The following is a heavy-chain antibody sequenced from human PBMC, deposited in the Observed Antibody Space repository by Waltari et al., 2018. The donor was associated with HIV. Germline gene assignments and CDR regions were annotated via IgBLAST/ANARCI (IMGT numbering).Heavy chain of an antibody. J-gene: IGHJ3*01. CDR1: GFTFNSRG. Sequence: QVHLVESGGGVVQPGRSLGLSCAASGFTFNSRGVHWVRQAPGKGLAGVAFISSKGNEAYYGQSVKGRFTISRDESTNTVYLQMNSLRADDTAIYYGAKESDAFDVWGQGTMVIVSS. CDR2: ISSKGNEA. CDR3: AKESDAFDV. V-gene: IGHV3-30*18.